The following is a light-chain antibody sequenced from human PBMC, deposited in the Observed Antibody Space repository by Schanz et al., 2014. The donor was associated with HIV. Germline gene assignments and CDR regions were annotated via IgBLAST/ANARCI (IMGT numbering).Light chain of an antibody. J-gene: IGKJ2*01. CDR2: QAS. CDR1: QYISRW. CDR3: QQFHTYPYT. Sequence: DIQMTQSPSTLSASVGDGVTITCRASQYISRWLAWYQQKPGRAPILLIYQASTLQTGVSSRFSGSGSGTEFTLTISGLLPDDFATYFCQQFHTYPYTFGQGTKLEIK. V-gene: IGKV1-5*03.